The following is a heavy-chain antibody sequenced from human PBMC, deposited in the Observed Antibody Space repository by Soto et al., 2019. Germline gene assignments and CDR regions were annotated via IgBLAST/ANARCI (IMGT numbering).Heavy chain of an antibody. J-gene: IGHJ2*01. CDR2: INAGNGNT. D-gene: IGHD2-8*02. CDR1: GYTFTSYA. V-gene: IGHV1-3*01. CDR3: ARTTLVNWYFDL. Sequence: ASVKVSCKASGYTFTSYAMHWVRQAPGQRLEWMGWINAGNGNTKYSQKFQGRVTITRDTSASTAYMELSNLRSEDTAVYYCARTTLVNWYFDLWGRGTLVTVSS.